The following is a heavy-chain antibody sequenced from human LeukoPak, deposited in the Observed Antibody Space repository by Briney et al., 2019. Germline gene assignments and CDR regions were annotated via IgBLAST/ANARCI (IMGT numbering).Heavy chain of an antibody. V-gene: IGHV3-21*01. Sequence: GGSLRLSCAASGFTFSSYSMNWVRQAPGKGLEWVSSISSSSSYIYYADSVKGRFTISRDNAKNSLYLQMNSLRAEDTAVYYCARVSPPNYDFWSGYYPYYFDYWGQGTPVTVSS. J-gene: IGHJ4*02. D-gene: IGHD3-3*01. CDR1: GFTFSSYS. CDR2: ISSSSSYI. CDR3: ARVSPPNYDFWSGYYPYYFDY.